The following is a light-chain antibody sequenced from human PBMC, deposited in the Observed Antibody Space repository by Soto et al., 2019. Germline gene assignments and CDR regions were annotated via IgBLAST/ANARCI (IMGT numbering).Light chain of an antibody. V-gene: IGLV2-14*03. J-gene: IGLJ2*01. Sequence: QSVLTQPASVSGSPGQSITISCTGTGSDIGAFTSVSWYQQHPGKAPKLIIYDIIHRPSGVSDRFSGSKSVNTASLTVSGLQPEDEANYYCSSYSRTTTLVVFGGGTKLTVL. CDR2: DII. CDR1: GSDIGAFTS. CDR3: SSYSRTTTLVV.